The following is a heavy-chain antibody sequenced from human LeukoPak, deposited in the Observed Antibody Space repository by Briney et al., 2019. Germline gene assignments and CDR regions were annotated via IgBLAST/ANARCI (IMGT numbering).Heavy chain of an antibody. CDR3: ARGNYVDWFDP. CDR2: IYHTGST. V-gene: IGHV4-59*11. Sequence: SETLSLTCTVSGGSFSNHYWSWIRQPPGKGLEWIGYIYHTGSTNYNPSLKSRVTISVDTSKNQSSLKLSSVTAADTAVYYCARGNYVDWFDPWGQGTQVTVSS. J-gene: IGHJ5*02. D-gene: IGHD1-7*01. CDR1: GGSFSNHY.